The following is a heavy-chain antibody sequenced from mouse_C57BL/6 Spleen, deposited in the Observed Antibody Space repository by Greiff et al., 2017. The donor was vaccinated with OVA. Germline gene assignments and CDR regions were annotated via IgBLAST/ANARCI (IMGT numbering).Heavy chain of an antibody. D-gene: IGHD1-1*01. J-gene: IGHJ1*03. V-gene: IGHV5-9-1*02. Sequence: EVKLVESGEGLVKPGGSLKLSCAASGFTFSSYAMSWVRQTPEKRLEWVAYISSGGDYIYYADTVKGRFTISRDNARNTLYLQMSSLKSEDTAMYYCTRDRGEITTVVAHWYFDVWGTGTTVTVSS. CDR2: ISSGGDYI. CDR1: GFTFSSYA. CDR3: TRDRGEITTVVAHWYFDV.